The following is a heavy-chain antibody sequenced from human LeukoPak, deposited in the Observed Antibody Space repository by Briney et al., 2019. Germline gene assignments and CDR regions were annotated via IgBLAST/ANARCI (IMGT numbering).Heavy chain of an antibody. CDR1: GITLSNYG. J-gene: IGHJ6*02. Sequence: GGSLRLSCAVSGITLSNYGMSWVRQAPGKGLEWVAGISDSGGRTNYADSVKGRFTISRDNSKNTLYMQMNSLRAEDTAIYYGARVPYSDYGSGRPPFMDVWGQGTTVAVS. V-gene: IGHV3-23*01. CDR3: ARVPYSDYGSGRPPFMDV. CDR2: ISDSGGRT. D-gene: IGHD3-10*01.